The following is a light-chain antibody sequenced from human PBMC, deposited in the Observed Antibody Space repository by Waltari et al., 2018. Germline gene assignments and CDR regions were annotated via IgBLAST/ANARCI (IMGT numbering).Light chain of an antibody. V-gene: IGKV3-20*01. Sequence: EIVLTQSPGTLSLSLGERGTLSCRASQSVSSSYLAWHQQKPGQAPRLLIYGASSRATGTPDRFSGSGYDTDFTLTITRLGPDDFAVYYCQQYGRSPTFGQGTKVEIK. CDR1: QSVSSSY. J-gene: IGKJ1*01. CDR3: QQYGRSPT. CDR2: GAS.